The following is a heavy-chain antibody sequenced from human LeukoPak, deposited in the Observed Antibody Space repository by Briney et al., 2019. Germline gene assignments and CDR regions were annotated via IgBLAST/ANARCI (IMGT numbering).Heavy chain of an antibody. CDR2: INPNSGGT. J-gene: IGHJ3*02. Sequence: ASVKVSCKASGYTFTSYYMHWVRQAPGQGLEWMGWINPNSGGTNYAQKFQGRVTMTRDTSISTAYMELSRLRSDDTAVYYCARDYGDYGAFDIWGQGTMVTVSS. CDR1: GYTFTSYY. V-gene: IGHV1-2*02. D-gene: IGHD4-17*01. CDR3: ARDYGDYGAFDI.